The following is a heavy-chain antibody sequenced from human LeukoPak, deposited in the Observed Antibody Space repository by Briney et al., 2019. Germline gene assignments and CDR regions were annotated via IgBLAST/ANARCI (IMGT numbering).Heavy chain of an antibody. CDR1: GGSISSNTW. D-gene: IGHD6-19*01. J-gene: IGHJ4*02. Sequence: PSETLSLTCAVSGGSISSNTWWSWVRQPPGKGLEWIGEIYHSGSTNYNPSLKSRVTISVDTSKNQFSLKLSSVTAADTAVYYCARRYSSGWYPGHLDYWGQGTLVTVSS. V-gene: IGHV4-4*02. CDR2: IYHSGST. CDR3: ARRYSSGWYPGHLDY.